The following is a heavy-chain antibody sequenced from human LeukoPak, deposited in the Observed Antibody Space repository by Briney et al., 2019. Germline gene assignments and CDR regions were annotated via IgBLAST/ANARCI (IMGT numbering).Heavy chain of an antibody. Sequence: SETLSLTCTVSGGSISSYYWSWIRQPPGKGLEWIGYIYYSGSTNYNPSLKSRVTISVDTSKNQFSLKPSSVTAADTAVYYCARAEAGGSYGYFDYWGQGTLVTVSS. CDR1: GGSISSYY. D-gene: IGHD5-18*01. J-gene: IGHJ4*02. V-gene: IGHV4-59*01. CDR3: ARAEAGGSYGYFDY. CDR2: IYYSGST.